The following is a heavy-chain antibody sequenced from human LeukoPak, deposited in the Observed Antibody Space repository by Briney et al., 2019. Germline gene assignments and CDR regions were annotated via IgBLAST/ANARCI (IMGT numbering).Heavy chain of an antibody. CDR3: ARHLGSSWYLYFDY. CDR1: GYTFTSYG. Sequence: ASVKVSCKASGYTFTSYGISWVRQAPGRGLEWMGWISAYNGNTNYAQKLQGRVTMTTDTSTSTAYMELRSLRSDDTAVYYCARHLGSSWYLYFDYWGQGTLVTVSS. D-gene: IGHD6-13*01. J-gene: IGHJ4*02. CDR2: ISAYNGNT. V-gene: IGHV1-18*01.